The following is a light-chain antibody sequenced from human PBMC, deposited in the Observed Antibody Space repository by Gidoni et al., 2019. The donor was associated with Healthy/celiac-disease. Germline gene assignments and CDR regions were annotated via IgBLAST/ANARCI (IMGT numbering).Light chain of an antibody. CDR1: QSISSY. CDR2: AAA. V-gene: IGKV1-39*01. Sequence: DIQMSQTPPALSASVGDRVTITCRASQSISSYLNWYQQKPGKAPKLLIYAAASLQSGAPSRFSGSGSGTDFTLTISSLQPEDFATYYCQQSYSTPTWTFGQGTKVEIK. CDR3: QQSYSTPTWT. J-gene: IGKJ1*01.